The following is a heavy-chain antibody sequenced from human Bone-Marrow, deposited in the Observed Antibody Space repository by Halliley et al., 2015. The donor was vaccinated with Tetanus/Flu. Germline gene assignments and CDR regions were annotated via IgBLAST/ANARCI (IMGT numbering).Heavy chain of an antibody. Sequence: IGYIFYSGGPNSNPSLKSRVTMSVDTSKNHVSLKLTTVTAADTAVYYCVGYDSSGYYSNRFDPWGQGILVTVSS. J-gene: IGHJ5*02. CDR2: IFYSGGP. CDR3: VGYDSSGYYSNRFDP. V-gene: IGHV4-61*03. D-gene: IGHD3-22*01.